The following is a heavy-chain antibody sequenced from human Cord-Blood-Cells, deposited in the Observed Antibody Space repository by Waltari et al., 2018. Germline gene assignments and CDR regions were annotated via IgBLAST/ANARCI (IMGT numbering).Heavy chain of an antibody. Sequence: EVQLVESGGGLVQPGGPLSLPLAPPGFTAGATTLSWVRQAPGKGLEWVSVIYSGGSTYYADSVKGRFTISRDNSKNTLYLQMNSLRAEDTAVYYCARDPEYGDDYWGQGTLVTVSS. D-gene: IGHD4-17*01. CDR3: ARDPEYGDDY. J-gene: IGHJ4*02. V-gene: IGHV3-66*01. CDR2: IYSGGST. CDR1: GFTAGATT.